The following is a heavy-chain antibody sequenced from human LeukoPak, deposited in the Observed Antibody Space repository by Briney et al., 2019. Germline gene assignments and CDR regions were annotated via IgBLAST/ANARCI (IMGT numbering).Heavy chain of an antibody. V-gene: IGHV1-2*02. CDR1: GYTFTGYY. CDR3: ARSPVVVAATGYYFDY. Sequence: ASVKVSCEASGYTFTGYYIHWVRQAPGQGLEWMGWINPNSGGTDYAQKFQGRVTMTRDTSISTAYMELSRLRSDATAVYYCARSPVVVAATGYYFDYWGQGTLVTVSS. CDR2: INPNSGGT. D-gene: IGHD2-15*01. J-gene: IGHJ4*02.